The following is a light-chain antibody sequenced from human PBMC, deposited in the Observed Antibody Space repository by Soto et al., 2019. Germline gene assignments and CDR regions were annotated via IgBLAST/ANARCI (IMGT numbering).Light chain of an antibody. J-gene: IGKJ2*01. CDR2: GSS. CDR3: HQYGSSPPYT. CDR1: QSISNKY. V-gene: IGKV3-20*01. Sequence: EVVLTQSPGTLSLSPGERATLSCRASQSISNKYFAWYQQKPGQAPRLLIFGSSDRATGMQDSFSGSGSWTDLTINISRLEPSVFEVYSCHQYGSSPPYTFGQGTKLEIK.